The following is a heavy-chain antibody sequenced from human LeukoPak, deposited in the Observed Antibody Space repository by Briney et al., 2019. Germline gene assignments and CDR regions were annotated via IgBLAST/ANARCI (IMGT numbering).Heavy chain of an antibody. CDR3: ARHCCTPLDPLTPTNYYYYYMDV. D-gene: IGHD4-23*01. CDR1: GGSISSSSYY. V-gene: IGHV4-39*01. J-gene: IGHJ6*03. CDR2: IYYSGST. Sequence: SETLSLTCTVSGGSISSSSYYWGWIRQPPGKGLEWIGSIYYSGSTYYNPSLKSRVTISVDTSKNQFSLKLSSVTAADTAVYYCARHCCTPLDPLTPTNYYYYYMDVWGKGTTVTVSS.